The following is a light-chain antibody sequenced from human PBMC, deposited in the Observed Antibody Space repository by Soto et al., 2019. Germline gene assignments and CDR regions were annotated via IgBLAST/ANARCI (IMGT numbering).Light chain of an antibody. V-gene: IGKV3D-15*01. J-gene: IGKJ1*01. CDR2: FGS. CDR3: QQYNNWPPT. CDR1: HSVGSL. Sequence: EIVLTQSPATLSLSPGDRATLSCRASHSVGSLLAWYRQKPGQAPRLLIYFGSNRAAGIPPRFSGSGSGTEFTLTISSLQSEDFAVYYCQQYNNWPPTFGQGTKVDIK.